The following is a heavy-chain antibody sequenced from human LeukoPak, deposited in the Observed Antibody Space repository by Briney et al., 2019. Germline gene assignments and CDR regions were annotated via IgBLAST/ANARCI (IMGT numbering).Heavy chain of an antibody. CDR2: INHSGST. Sequence: LETLSLTCAVYGGSFSGYYWSWIRQPPGKGLEWIGEINHSGSTNYNPSLKSRVTISVDTSKNQFSLKLSSVTAADTAVYYCARQKMVRGVNDHWGQGTLVTVSS. CDR1: GGSFSGYY. CDR3: ARQKMVRGVNDH. D-gene: IGHD3-10*01. V-gene: IGHV4-34*01. J-gene: IGHJ4*02.